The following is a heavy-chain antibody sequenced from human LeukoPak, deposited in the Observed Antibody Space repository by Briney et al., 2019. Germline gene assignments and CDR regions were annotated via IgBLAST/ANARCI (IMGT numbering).Heavy chain of an antibody. V-gene: IGHV4-59*01. CDR3: ARLVRVSSDYFDY. D-gene: IGHD6-6*01. J-gene: IGHJ4*02. CDR2: IYYSGST. Sequence: SETLSLTCTVSGGSISSYYWGWIRQPPGKGLEWIGYIYYSGSTNYNPSLKSRVTISVDTSKNQFSLKLISVTAADTAVYYWARLVRVSSDYFDYWGQGTLVTVSS. CDR1: GGSISSYY.